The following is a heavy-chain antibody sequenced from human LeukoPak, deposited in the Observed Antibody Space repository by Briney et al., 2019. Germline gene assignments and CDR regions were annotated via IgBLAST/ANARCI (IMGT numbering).Heavy chain of an antibody. CDR3: ARALGNSTGDY. J-gene: IGHJ4*02. CDR1: GFAFNIFW. Sequence: GGSLRLSCAASGFAFNIFWMSWVRQAPGKGLEWVANIKHDGSEEYYGDSVRGRFTISRDNAKNSLILQMNSLRGEDTAVYYCARALGNSTGDYWGQGTLVTVSS. V-gene: IGHV3-7*04. D-gene: IGHD7-27*01. CDR2: IKHDGSEE.